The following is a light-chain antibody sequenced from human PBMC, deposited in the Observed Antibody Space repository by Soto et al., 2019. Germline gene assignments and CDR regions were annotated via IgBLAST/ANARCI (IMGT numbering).Light chain of an antibody. J-gene: IGKJ1*01. CDR2: GAS. CDR1: QSVSNNY. V-gene: IGKV3-20*01. Sequence: PGERATLSCIASQSVSNNYLAWYQQKPGQAPRLLIYGASSRATGIPDRFSGSGSGTDFTLTISRLEPEDFAVYFCQQYGSSPTTFGQGTKVDIK. CDR3: QQYGSSPTT.